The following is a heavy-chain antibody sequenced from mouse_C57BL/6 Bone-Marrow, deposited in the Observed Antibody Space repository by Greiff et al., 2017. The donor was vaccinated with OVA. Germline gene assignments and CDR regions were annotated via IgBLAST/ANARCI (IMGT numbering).Heavy chain of an antibody. V-gene: IGHV1-55*01. CDR2: IYPGSGST. D-gene: IGHD3-2*02. CDR1: GYTFPSYW. CDR3: GRAQATFDY. Sequence: VQLQQPGAELVKPGAPVKMSCKASGYTFPSYWITWVKQRPGQGLEWIGDIYPGSGSTNYNEKFKSKATLTVDTSSSTAYMQLSSLTSEDSAVYDCGRAQATFDYWGQGTTLTVSS. J-gene: IGHJ2*01.